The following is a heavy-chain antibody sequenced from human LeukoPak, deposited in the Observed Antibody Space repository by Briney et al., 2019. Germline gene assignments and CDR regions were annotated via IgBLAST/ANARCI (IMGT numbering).Heavy chain of an antibody. CDR2: IYNSGST. V-gene: IGHV4-39*01. CDR1: GDSMSSSGQY. Sequence: SETLSLTCTVSGDSMSSSGQYWGWIRQSPVKGLEWIGSIYNSGSTYYNPSLKSRVIISVDTSKNQFSLELRSVTAADTAIDXCARNMTAVSRLDVFDIWGPGTMVTVS. D-gene: IGHD4-17*01. J-gene: IGHJ3*02. CDR3: ARNMTAVSRLDVFDI.